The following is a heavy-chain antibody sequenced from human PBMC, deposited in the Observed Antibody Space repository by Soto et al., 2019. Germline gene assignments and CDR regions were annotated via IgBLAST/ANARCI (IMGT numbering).Heavy chain of an antibody. CDR2: ISYDGRHE. J-gene: IGHJ4*02. V-gene: IGHV3-30*04. CDR1: GFTFSSYA. Sequence: QVQLVESGGGVVQPGMSLRLSCAASGFTFSSYAMHWVRQAPGKGLEWVAVISYDGRHESYTDSVKGRFTISRDTSKNTIYLPMNSLRPEDTAVYYCAKDRTSNFWSAYFDSWGQGTLIAVSS. D-gene: IGHD3-3*01. CDR3: AKDRTSNFWSAYFDS.